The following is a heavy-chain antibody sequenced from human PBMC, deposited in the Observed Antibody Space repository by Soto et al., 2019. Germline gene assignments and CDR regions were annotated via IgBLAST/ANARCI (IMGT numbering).Heavy chain of an antibody. J-gene: IGHJ4*02. Sequence: XTLSLHCTVSGGSLSSSNYYWAWIRQPPGKGLEWIGNIYYTEGTYYNPSLKSRVTISVDTYKNQVSLKLFSVTSADTAVYYCVSAAKWEILFDYWGQGTLGTVSS. CDR1: GGSLSSSNYY. D-gene: IGHD1-26*01. CDR3: VSAAKWEILFDY. V-gene: IGHV4-39*01. CDR2: IYYTEGT.